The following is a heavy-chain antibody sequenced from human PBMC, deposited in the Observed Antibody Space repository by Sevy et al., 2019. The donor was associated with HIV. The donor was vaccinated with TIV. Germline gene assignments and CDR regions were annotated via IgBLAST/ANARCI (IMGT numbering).Heavy chain of an antibody. J-gene: IGHJ3*02. CDR2: ISSSSSYI. CDR3: ARERGIVVVVAATHDAFDI. V-gene: IGHV3-21*01. Sequence: GGSLRLSCAASGFTFSSYSMSWVRQAPGKGLEWVSSISSSSSYIYYADSVKGRFTISRDNAKNSLYLQMNSLRAEDTAVYYCARERGIVVVVAATHDAFDIWGQRTMVTVSS. D-gene: IGHD2-15*01. CDR1: GFTFSSYS.